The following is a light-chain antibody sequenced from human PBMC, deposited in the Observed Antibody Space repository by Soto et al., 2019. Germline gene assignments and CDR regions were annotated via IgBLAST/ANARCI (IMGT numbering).Light chain of an antibody. CDR3: QQYNSYWWT. V-gene: IGKV1-5*01. J-gene: IGKJ1*01. CDR1: QSISSW. CDR2: DAS. Sequence: DIQMTQSPSTLSASVGDRVTITCRASQSISSWLAWYQQKPGNAPKLLIYDASSLESGVPSRFSGSGSGTEFTLTISSLQPDDFATYYCQQYNSYWWTFGQGTKVEIK.